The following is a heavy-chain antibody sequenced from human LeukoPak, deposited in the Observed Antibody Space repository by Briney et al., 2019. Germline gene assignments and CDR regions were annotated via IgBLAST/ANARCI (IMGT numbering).Heavy chain of an antibody. D-gene: IGHD3-10*01. Sequence: ASVKVSCKASGYTFTSYDINWVRQATGQGLEWMGWMNPNSGNSGYAQKFQGRVTMTRNTSISTAYMGLSSLRSEDTAVYYCARGVTMVRGVFTHNWFDPWGQGTLVTVSS. J-gene: IGHJ5*02. V-gene: IGHV1-8*01. CDR2: MNPNSGNS. CDR3: ARGVTMVRGVFTHNWFDP. CDR1: GYTFTSYD.